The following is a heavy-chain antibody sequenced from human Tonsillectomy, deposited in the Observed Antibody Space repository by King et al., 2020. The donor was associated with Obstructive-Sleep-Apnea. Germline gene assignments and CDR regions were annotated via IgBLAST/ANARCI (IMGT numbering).Heavy chain of an antibody. Sequence: VQLQQWGAGLLKPSETLSLTCAVYGGSFSGYYWSWIRQPPGKGLEWMGEINHSGSTSYNPSLKSRGTISVDTSKNQFSLKLRSVTAAETAVYFCARVPAGSIDYWGQGSLVIVSS. D-gene: IGHD2-15*01. CDR1: GGSFSGYY. J-gene: IGHJ4*02. CDR3: ARVPAGSIDY. CDR2: INHSGST. V-gene: IGHV4-34*01.